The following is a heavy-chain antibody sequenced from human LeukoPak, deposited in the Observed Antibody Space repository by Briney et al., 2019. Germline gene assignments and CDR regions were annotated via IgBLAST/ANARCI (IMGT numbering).Heavy chain of an antibody. CDR3: ARGRSSSSFDAFDI. CDR1: GFIFSHYG. CDR2: IQNDASTE. Sequence: GGSLRLSCAASGFIFSHYGMHWVRQAPGKGLEWVAVIQNDASTENFADSVKGRFTIPRDNSKNTVFLQMNSLRAEDTAVYYCARGRSSSSFDAFDIWGQGTMVTVSS. J-gene: IGHJ3*02. V-gene: IGHV3-30*02. D-gene: IGHD6-6*01.